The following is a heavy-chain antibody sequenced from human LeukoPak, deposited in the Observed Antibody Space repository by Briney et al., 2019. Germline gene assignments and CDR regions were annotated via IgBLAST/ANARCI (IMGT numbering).Heavy chain of an antibody. CDR3: ARPLLTGDWYFDL. CDR2: IYPGDSDT. CDR1: GYSFTSYW. D-gene: IGHD7-27*01. Sequence: GESLKISCKGSGYSFTSYWIGWVRQVPGKGLEWMGIIYPGDSDTRYSPSFQGQVTISADKSISTAYLQWSSLKASDTAMYYCARPLLTGDWYFDLWGRGTLVTVSS. V-gene: IGHV5-51*01. J-gene: IGHJ2*01.